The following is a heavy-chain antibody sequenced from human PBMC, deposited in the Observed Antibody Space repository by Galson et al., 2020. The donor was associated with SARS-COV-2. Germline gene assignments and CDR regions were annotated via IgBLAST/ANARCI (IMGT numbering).Heavy chain of an antibody. D-gene: IGHD1-20*01. Sequence: SGPTLVKPTQTLTLTCTFSGFSLSTSGMRVSWIRQPPGKALEWLARIDWDDDKFYSTSLKTRLTISKDTSKNQVVLTMTNMDPVDTATYYCARTTTYNWNEGGWFDPWGQGTLVTVSS. V-gene: IGHV2-70*04. CDR1: GFSLSTSGMR. J-gene: IGHJ5*02. CDR2: IDWDDDK. CDR3: ARTTTYNWNEGGWFDP.